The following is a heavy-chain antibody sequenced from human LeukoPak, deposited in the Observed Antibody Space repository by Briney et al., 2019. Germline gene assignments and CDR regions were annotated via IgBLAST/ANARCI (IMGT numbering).Heavy chain of an antibody. D-gene: IGHD3-10*01. Sequence: GGSLRLSCAASGFTFSNYAMNWVRQAPGKGLEWVSVISGGGSSTYYADSVKGRFTISRDSSKNTLYLQMNSLRAEDTAVYYCASASSYDSGSYYSTYFYYYMDVWGKGTTVTVSS. CDR1: GFTFSNYA. CDR3: ASASSYDSGSYYSTYFYYYMDV. V-gene: IGHV3-23*01. CDR2: ISGGGSST. J-gene: IGHJ6*03.